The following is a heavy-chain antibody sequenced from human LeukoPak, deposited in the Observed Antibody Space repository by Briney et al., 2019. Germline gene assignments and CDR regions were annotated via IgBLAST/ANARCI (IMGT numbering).Heavy chain of an antibody. CDR1: GDSISSGDYY. CDR2: ISSSGST. J-gene: IGHJ6*03. D-gene: IGHD3-22*01. CDR3: ARHLRGPGTYYYDSSGYYYVRYYYYYMDV. Sequence: PSQTLSLTCTVSGDSISSGDYYWSWIRQPAGKGLEWIGRISSSGSTNYNPSLKSRVTISVDTSKNQFSLKLSSVTAADTAVYYCARHLRGPGTYYYDSSGYYYVRYYYYYMDVWGKGTTVTISS. V-gene: IGHV4-61*02.